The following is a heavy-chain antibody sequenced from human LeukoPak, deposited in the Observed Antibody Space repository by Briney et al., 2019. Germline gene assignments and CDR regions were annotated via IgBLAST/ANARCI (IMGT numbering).Heavy chain of an antibody. CDR2: IWSDESNK. J-gene: IGHJ2*01. CDR3: ARGVVGATTGWYFDL. V-gene: IGHV3-33*01. D-gene: IGHD1-26*01. CDR1: GFTFSNYG. Sequence: GGSLRLSCAASGFTFSNYGMHWVRQAPGKGLEWVAVIWSDESNKYYADSVKGRFTISRDNFKNTLYLHMNRLRAEDTTVYYCARGVVGATTGWYFDLWGRGTLVAVSS.